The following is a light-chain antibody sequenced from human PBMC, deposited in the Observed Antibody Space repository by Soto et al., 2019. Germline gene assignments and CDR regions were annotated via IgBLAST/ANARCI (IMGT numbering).Light chain of an antibody. Sequence: EIVLTQSPGTLSLSPGERATLSCRASQSVSSSYLAWYQQKPGQAPRLLIYGASSRATGIPDRFSGSGSGTEFTLTISSLQPDDFATYYCQQYKSSSHTFGQGTKLEI. CDR1: QSVSSSY. J-gene: IGKJ2*01. V-gene: IGKV3-20*01. CDR2: GAS. CDR3: QQYKSSSHT.